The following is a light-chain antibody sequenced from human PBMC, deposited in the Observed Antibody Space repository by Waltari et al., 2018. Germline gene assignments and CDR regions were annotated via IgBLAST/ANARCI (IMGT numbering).Light chain of an antibody. CDR2: EVS. CDR3: SSYAGSNGMV. J-gene: IGLJ3*02. V-gene: IGLV2-8*01. Sequence: QSALTQPPSASGSPGQSVTISCTGTNSDIGAYTYVSWYQQYPGKAPRVVIYEVSQRPPGVPGRFSGSKSGNTASLTVSGLQAEDEAEYHCSSYAGSNGMVFGGGTKVTVL. CDR1: NSDIGAYTY.